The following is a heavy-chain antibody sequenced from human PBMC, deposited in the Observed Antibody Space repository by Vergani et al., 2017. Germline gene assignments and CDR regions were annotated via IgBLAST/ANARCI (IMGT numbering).Heavy chain of an antibody. V-gene: IGHV3-30*02. J-gene: IGHJ4*02. D-gene: IGHD2-21*02. CDR3: AKMGSVVVTEVAYYFDY. CDR2: IRYDGGKT. Sequence: QVQLVESGGGVVQPGGSLRLACAASGCSFRGNGMHWVRKAPGKGLEWVAFIRYDGGKTYYVDSVKGRFTISRDNSKNTVFLQMNRLRAEDTAVYYCAKMGSVVVTEVAYYFDYWGQGTLVTVSS. CDR1: GCSFRGNG.